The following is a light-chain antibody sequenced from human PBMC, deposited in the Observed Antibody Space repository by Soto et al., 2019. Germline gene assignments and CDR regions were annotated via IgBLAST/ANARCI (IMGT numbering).Light chain of an antibody. CDR3: QQYNNWPPIT. V-gene: IGKV3-15*01. CDR1: QSVSSS. J-gene: IGKJ5*01. Sequence: EIVMTQSPATLSVSPVERATLSFRASQSVSSSLAWYQQKPGQAPRLLIYGASTRATGIPARFSGSGSGTEFTLTISSLQSEDFAVYYCQQYNNWPPITFGQGTRLEIK. CDR2: GAS.